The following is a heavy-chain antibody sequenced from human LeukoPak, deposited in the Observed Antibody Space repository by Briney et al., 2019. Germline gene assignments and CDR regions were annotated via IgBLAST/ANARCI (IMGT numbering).Heavy chain of an antibody. J-gene: IGHJ3*02. CDR1: GFTFSSYS. D-gene: IGHD3-10*01. Sequence: GGSLRLSCAASGFTFSSYSMNWVRQAPGKGLEWVSYISSSSSTIYYADSVKGRFTISRDNAKNSLYLQMNSLRAEDTAVYYCARQLFPFWPDAFDIWGQGTMVTVSS. V-gene: IGHV3-48*01. CDR2: ISSSSSTI. CDR3: ARQLFPFWPDAFDI.